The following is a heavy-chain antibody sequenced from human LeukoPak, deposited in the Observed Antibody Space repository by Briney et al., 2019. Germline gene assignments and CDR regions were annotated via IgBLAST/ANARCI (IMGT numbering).Heavy chain of an antibody. Sequence: GASVKVSCKASGYTFTSYGINWVRQATGQGLEWMGWMNPNSGNTGYAQKFQGRVTMTRNTSISTAYMELSSLRSEDTAVYYCARGAERVRGVIIDLFYMDVWGKGTTVTVSS. CDR3: ARGAERVRGVIIDLFYMDV. J-gene: IGHJ6*03. CDR2: MNPNSGNT. CDR1: GYTFTSYG. V-gene: IGHV1-8*01. D-gene: IGHD3-10*01.